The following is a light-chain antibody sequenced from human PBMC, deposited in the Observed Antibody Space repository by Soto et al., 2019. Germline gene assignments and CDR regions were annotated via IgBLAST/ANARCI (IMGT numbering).Light chain of an antibody. J-gene: IGLJ2*01. CDR3: QSYDSSLGVV. Sequence: QAVVTQPPSVSGAPGQRVTISCTGSSSNIGAGYDVHWYQQLPGTAPKLLIYGNSNRPSGVPDRFSGSKSVTSASLAITGLQAEDEADYYCQSYDSSLGVVFGGGTKVTVL. CDR1: SSNIGAGYD. V-gene: IGLV1-40*01. CDR2: GNS.